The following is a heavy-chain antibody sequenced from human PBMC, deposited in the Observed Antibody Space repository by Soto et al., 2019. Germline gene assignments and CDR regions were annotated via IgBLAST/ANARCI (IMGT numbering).Heavy chain of an antibody. Sequence: GESLKLSCKGSGYSFTSYWIDWVRQMPGKGLEWMGIIYPGCSDTKYGPSFQGQVTISADKSISTAYLQWSSLKASDTAMYYCARQYSIAAAVDYWGQGTLVTVSS. CDR1: GYSFTSYW. D-gene: IGHD6-13*01. CDR2: IYPGCSDT. CDR3: ARQYSIAAAVDY. J-gene: IGHJ4*02. V-gene: IGHV5-51*01.